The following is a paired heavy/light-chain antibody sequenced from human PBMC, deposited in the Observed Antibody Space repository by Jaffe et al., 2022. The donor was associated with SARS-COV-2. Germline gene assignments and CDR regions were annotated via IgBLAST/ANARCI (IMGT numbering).Heavy chain of an antibody. CDR1: GFTFSSYA. D-gene: IGHD6-19*01. Sequence: EVQLVESGGGLVQPGGSLRLSCAASGFTFSSYAMSWVRQAPGKGLEWVSVISGSAGSTYSADSVKGRFTISRDNSKNTLFLQMNSLRAEDTAVYYCARDDSRGWYLDSWGQGTLVTVSS. CDR3: ARDDSRGWYLDS. J-gene: IGHJ4*02. CDR2: ISGSAGST. V-gene: IGHV3-23*04.
Light chain of an antibody. CDR2: AAS. Sequence: DIQMTQSPSSLSASVGDRVTITCRPSHDISNFLAWYQQKPGKAPKLLIYAASTLQSGVPSRFSGSGSGTDFTLTISSLQPEDVATYYCQKYNSAPYTFGQGTKLEIK. CDR3: QKYNSAPYT. V-gene: IGKV1-27*01. J-gene: IGKJ2*01. CDR1: HDISNF.